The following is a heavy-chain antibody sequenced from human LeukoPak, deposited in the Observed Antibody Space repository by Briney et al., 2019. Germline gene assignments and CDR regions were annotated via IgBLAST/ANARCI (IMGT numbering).Heavy chain of an antibody. CDR2: FSGSAGST. J-gene: IGHJ4*02. CDR1: GFTFNSYA. Sequence: PGGSLRLSCAASGFTFNSYAMNWVRQAPGKGLEWVSAFSGSAGSTYYADSVKGRFTISRDNSKNTLYLQMNSLRAEDTAVYYCAKDRSYDILTGYTYWGQGTLVTVSS. CDR3: AKDRSYDILTGYTY. V-gene: IGHV3-23*01. D-gene: IGHD3-9*01.